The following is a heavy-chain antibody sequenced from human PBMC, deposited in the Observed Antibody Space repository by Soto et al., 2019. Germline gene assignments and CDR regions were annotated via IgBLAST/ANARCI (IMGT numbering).Heavy chain of an antibody. CDR1: GGGNLRDYR. CDR2: IIPKLGSA. D-gene: IGHD2-21*01. V-gene: IGHV1-69*01. J-gene: IGHJ4*02. Sequence: QVQLVQSGAEVKEPGSSVKVSCKASGGGNLRDYRTTWVRRAPGQGLEWMGGIIPKLGSANYAQNFQGSVTITADESTNTVYMDLRSLRSDDTAVYYFARGGDGYNFGAVYWCQGTPVTVSS. CDR3: ARGGDGYNFGAVY.